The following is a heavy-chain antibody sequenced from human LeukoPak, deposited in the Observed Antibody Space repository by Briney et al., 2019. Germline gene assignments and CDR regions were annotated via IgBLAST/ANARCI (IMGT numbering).Heavy chain of an antibody. D-gene: IGHD3-9*01. V-gene: IGHV1-69*13. CDR1: GGTFTSYA. CDR2: IIPIFGIA. Sequence: GASVKVSCKASGGTFTSYAISWVRQAPGQWLKWMGGIIPIFGIANYAQKLQGRVTITADESTSTAYMELSSLRSEDTAVYYCARGFDWLLTDYWGQGTLVTVSS. J-gene: IGHJ4*02. CDR3: ARGFDWLLTDY.